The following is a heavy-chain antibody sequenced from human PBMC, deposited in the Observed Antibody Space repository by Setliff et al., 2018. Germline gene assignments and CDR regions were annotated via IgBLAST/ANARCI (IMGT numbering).Heavy chain of an antibody. CDR1: GYTFTSYG. V-gene: IGHV1-18*01. CDR3: ARATRDSDGWYYKYRWFDP. Sequence: ASVKVSCKASGYTFTSYGISWVRQAPGQGLEWMGWISAYNGNTNYAQKLQGRVTMTRDTSINTAYMELSRLTCDDTAVYYCARATRDSDGWYYKYRWFDPWGQGTLVTVSS. J-gene: IGHJ5*02. D-gene: IGHD6-19*01. CDR2: ISAYNGNT.